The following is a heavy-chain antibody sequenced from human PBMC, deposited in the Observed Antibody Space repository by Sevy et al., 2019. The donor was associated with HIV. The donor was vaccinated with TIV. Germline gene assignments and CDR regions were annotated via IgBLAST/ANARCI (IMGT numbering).Heavy chain of an antibody. V-gene: IGHV1-24*01. CDR2: FDPEDGRT. D-gene: IGHD3-22*01. J-gene: IGHJ4*01. CDR3: TTTKDYYDSSGYPFDY. Sequence: ASVKVSCKLSGYTLTDFSMHWVRQAPGKGLEWVATFDPEDGRTIYAQKFQGRGTMTEDTSTDTAYMELNSLRSDDTAVYYCTTTKDYYDSSGYPFDYGGKEPRSPSPQ. CDR1: GYTLTDFS.